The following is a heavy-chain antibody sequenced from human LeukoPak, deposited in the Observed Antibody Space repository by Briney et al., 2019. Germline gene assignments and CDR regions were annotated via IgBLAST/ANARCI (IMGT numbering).Heavy chain of an antibody. D-gene: IGHD1-7*01. J-gene: IGHJ4*02. CDR2: IKQDGSEK. V-gene: IGHV3-7*01. CDR3: AREDDWNYEDY. CDR1: GFTFSNYW. Sequence: HPGGSLRLSCAASGFTFSNYWMSWVRQAPGKGLEWVANIKQDGSEKYYVNSVKGRFTISRDDAKNSLYLQINSLRAEDTAIYYCAREDDWNYEDYWGQGTLVTVSS.